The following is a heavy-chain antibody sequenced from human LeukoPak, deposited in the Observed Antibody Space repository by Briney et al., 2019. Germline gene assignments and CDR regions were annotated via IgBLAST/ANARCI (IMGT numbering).Heavy chain of an antibody. D-gene: IGHD6-13*01. J-gene: IGHJ5*02. CDR2: IYTSGST. V-gene: IGHV4-61*02. CDR1: GGSISSGSYY. CDR3: AREGIINWFDP. Sequence: TLSLTCTVSGGSISSGSYYWSWIRQPAGKGLEWIGRIYTSGSTNYNPSLKSRVTISVDTSKNQFSLKLSSVTAADTAVYYCAREGIINWFDPWGQGTLVTVSS.